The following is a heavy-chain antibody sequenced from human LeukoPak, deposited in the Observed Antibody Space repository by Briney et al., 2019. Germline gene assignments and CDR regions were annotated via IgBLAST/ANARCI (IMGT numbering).Heavy chain of an antibody. J-gene: IGHJ4*02. D-gene: IGHD2/OR15-2a*01. CDR3: VSFYETY. Sequence: GGSLRLSCAASGNYWMHWVRQAPGKGLVWVSHINSDGSWTSYADSVKGRFTISKDNAKNTVYLQMNSLRAEDTAVYYCVSFYETYWGRGTLVIVSS. V-gene: IGHV3-74*01. CDR1: GNYW. CDR2: INSDGSWT.